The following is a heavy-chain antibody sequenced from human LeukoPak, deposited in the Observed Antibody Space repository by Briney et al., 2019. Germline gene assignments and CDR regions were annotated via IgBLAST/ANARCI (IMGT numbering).Heavy chain of an antibody. V-gene: IGHV3-23*01. CDR1: GFTFSSYA. CDR2: ISGSGGST. Sequence: GGSLRLSCAASGFTFSSYAMSWVRQAPGKGLEWVSAISGSGGSTYYADSVKGRFTISRDNSKNTLYLQMNSLRAEDTAVYYCAKVITFGGVIVPDAFDTWGQGTMVTVSS. CDR3: AKVITFGGVIVPDAFDT. J-gene: IGHJ3*02. D-gene: IGHD3-16*02.